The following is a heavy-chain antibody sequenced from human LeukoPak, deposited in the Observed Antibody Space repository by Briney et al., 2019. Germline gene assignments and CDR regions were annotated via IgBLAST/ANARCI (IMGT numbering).Heavy chain of an antibody. CDR1: GFTFSSYG. Sequence: GGSLRLSCAASGFTFSSYGMHWVRQAPGKGLEWVAVISYDGSNKYYADSVKGRFTISRDNSKNTLYLQMNSLRAEDTAVYYCATSPRYFDWLFDYWGQGTLVTVSS. V-gene: IGHV3-30*03. CDR3: ATSPRYFDWLFDY. D-gene: IGHD3-9*01. J-gene: IGHJ4*02. CDR2: ISYDGSNK.